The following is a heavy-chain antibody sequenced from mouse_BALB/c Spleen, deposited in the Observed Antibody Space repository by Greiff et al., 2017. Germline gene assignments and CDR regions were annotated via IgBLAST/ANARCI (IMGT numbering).Heavy chain of an antibody. CDR3: ARDYYGAFDY. Sequence: EVMLVESGGGLVQPGGSRKLSCAASGFTFSSFGMHWVRQAPEKGLEWVAYISSGSSTIYYADTVKGRFTISRDNPKNTLFLQMTSLRSEDTAMYYCARDYYGAFDYWGQGTTLTVSS. J-gene: IGHJ2*01. D-gene: IGHD1-1*01. CDR2: ISSGSSTI. V-gene: IGHV5-17*02. CDR1: GFTFSSFG.